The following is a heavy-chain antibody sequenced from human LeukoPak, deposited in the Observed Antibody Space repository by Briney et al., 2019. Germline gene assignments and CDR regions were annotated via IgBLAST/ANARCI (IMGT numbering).Heavy chain of an antibody. V-gene: IGHV4-39*07. Sequence: SETLSLTCTVSGGSISSSSYYWGWIRQPPGKGLEWIGSIYYSGSTYYHPSLKSRVTISVDTSKNQFSLKLSSVTAADTAVYYCARYSRKYGSGSYTFDYWGQGTLVTVSS. CDR1: GGSISSSSYY. J-gene: IGHJ4*02. CDR2: IYYSGST. CDR3: ARYSRKYGSGSYTFDY. D-gene: IGHD3-10*01.